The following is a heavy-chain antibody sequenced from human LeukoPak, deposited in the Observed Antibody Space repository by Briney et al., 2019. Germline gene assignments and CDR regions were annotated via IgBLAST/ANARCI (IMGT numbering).Heavy chain of an antibody. CDR3: ATEYSSSWYYFDY. J-gene: IGHJ4*02. CDR1: GFTFSSYW. Sequence: GGSLRLSCAVSGFTFSSYWMSWVRQAPGKGLEWVANIKQDGSEKYYVDSVKGRFTISRDNAKNSLYLQMNSLRAEDTAVYYCATEYSSSWYYFDYWGQGTLVTVSS. CDR2: IKQDGSEK. D-gene: IGHD6-13*01. V-gene: IGHV3-7*01.